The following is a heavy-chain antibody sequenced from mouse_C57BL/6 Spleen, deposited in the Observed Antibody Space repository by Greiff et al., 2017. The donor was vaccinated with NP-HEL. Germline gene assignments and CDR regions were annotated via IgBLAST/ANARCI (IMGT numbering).Heavy chain of an antibody. CDR1: GFTFSDYG. CDR3: ASGGYYGSSPWFAY. D-gene: IGHD1-1*01. CDR2: ISSGSSTI. V-gene: IGHV5-17*01. Sequence: VQLMESGGGLVKPGGSLKLSCAASGFTFSDYGMHWVRQAPEKGLEWVAYISSGSSTIYYADTVKGRFTISRDNAKNTLFLQMTSLRSEDTAMYYCASGGYYGSSPWFAYWGQGTLVTVSA. J-gene: IGHJ3*01.